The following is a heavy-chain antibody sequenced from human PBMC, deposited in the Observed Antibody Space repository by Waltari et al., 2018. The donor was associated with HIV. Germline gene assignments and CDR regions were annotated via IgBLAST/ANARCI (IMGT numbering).Heavy chain of an antibody. CDR1: GGSFSGYY. CDR3: ARDSAPGLAVDDDDGEFFYYGLDV. CDR2: VNHVGRT. J-gene: IGHJ6*01. V-gene: IGHV4-34*01. D-gene: IGHD6-19*01. Sequence: QVHLEQWGTGLLRPSETLSLTCAVYGGSFSGYYWSWIRQSPGGGREWIGEVNHVGRTTCSPSLKVRVTVSVDTSKNQLSLTMRSVTAADTAVYYCARDSAPGLAVDDDDGEFFYYGLDVWGQGTTVTVSS.